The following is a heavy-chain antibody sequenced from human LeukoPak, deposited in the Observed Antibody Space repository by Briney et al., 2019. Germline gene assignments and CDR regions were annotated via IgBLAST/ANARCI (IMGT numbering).Heavy chain of an antibody. CDR3: ASGKAGLFDY. CDR2: ISTSGAST. V-gene: IGHV3-23*01. CDR1: GFSFISYA. D-gene: IGHD4-23*01. J-gene: IGHJ4*02. Sequence: GGSLRLSCGDSGFSFISYAMSWFRQAPGKGLEWVALISTSGASTFYVDSVKGRFTISRDNSKNTLYLQMNSLRAEDTAVYYCASGKAGLFDYWGQGTLVTVSS.